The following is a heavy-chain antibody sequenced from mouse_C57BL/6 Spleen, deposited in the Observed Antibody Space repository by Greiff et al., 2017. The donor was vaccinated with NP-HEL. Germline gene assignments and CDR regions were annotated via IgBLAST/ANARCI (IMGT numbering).Heavy chain of an antibody. J-gene: IGHJ4*01. V-gene: IGHV1-53*01. CDR2: INPSNGGT. CDR1: GYTFTSYW. CDR3: AREGRCDGYYRGGAMDY. Sequence: VQLQQSGTELVKPGASVKLSCKASGYTFTSYWMHWVKQRPGQGLEWIGNINPSNGGTNYNEKFKSKATLTVDKSSSTAYMQLSSLESEDSAVYNGAREGRCDGYYRGGAMDYWGQGTAVTVSS. D-gene: IGHD2-3*01.